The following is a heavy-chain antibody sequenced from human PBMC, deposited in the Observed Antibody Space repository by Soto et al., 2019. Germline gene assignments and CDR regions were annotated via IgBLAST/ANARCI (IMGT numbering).Heavy chain of an antibody. CDR3: ATQRAPYYFDD. J-gene: IGHJ4*02. V-gene: IGHV4-31*03. Sequence: SEPLSLTCTVSGGSISSGGFYLNWIRHPPGKALEWLKYIYFGGMSYYNPSHQSRIAISVDASRNQFSLSLSSVTAADTAVYYCATQRAPYYFDDWGQGTLVTVSS. CDR1: GGSISSGGFY. CDR2: IYFGGMS.